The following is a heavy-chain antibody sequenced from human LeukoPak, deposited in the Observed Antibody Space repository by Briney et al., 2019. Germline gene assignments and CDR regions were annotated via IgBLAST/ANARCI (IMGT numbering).Heavy chain of an antibody. CDR3: ARDGDSSGYYPSDY. CDR2: ISAYNGNT. D-gene: IGHD3-22*01. Sequence: ASVKVSCKASGYTFTSYGTSWVRQAPGQGLEWMGWISAYNGNTNYAQKLQGRVTMTTDTSTSTAYMELRSLRSDDTAVYYCARDGDSSGYYPSDYWGQGTLVTVSS. V-gene: IGHV1-18*01. CDR1: GYTFTSYG. J-gene: IGHJ4*02.